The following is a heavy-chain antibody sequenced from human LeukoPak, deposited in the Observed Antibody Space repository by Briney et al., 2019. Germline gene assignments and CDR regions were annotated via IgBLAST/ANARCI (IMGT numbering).Heavy chain of an antibody. CDR2: INPNSGGT. Sequence: ASVKVSCKASGYTFTGYYMHWVRQAPGQGLEWMGWINPNSGGTNYAQKFQGRVPVTRATSITTAYMELSRLRSDDTAVYYCARRSGWYSGPLYYFDYWGQGTLVTVSS. V-gene: IGHV1-2*02. J-gene: IGHJ4*02. CDR1: GYTFTGYY. CDR3: ARRSGWYSGPLYYFDY. D-gene: IGHD6-19*01.